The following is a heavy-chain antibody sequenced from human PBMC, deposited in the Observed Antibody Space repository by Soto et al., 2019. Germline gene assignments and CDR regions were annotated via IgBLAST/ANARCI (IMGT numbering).Heavy chain of an antibody. D-gene: IGHD2-8*01. CDR2: ISPNSGGT. Sequence: QVQLVQSRPEVKKPGASVRVSCKASGYTFTAYYIHCVRQAPGHGLEWMGFISPNSGGTQLAPKFQALGTMTGDTSLSQVYLPLSRLRADESAVYYCARSWGVHRDIDYWGQGTLVTVSS. V-gene: IGHV1-2*04. CDR3: ARSWGVHRDIDY. CDR1: GYTFTAYY. J-gene: IGHJ4*02.